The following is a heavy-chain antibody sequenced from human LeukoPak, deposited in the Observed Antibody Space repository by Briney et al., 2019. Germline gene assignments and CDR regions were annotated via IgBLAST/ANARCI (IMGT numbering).Heavy chain of an antibody. CDR2: IRSKIKNYAT. J-gene: IGHJ4*02. V-gene: IGHV3-73*01. CDR3: TSSYYSDTIDYSFDR. CDR1: GFTFNNSA. Sequence: AGGSLRLSCAASGFTFNNSAMHWVRQASGKGLEWVGRIRSKIKNYATSYIASVIGRFTISRDDSRDTAYLQMNSLKTEDTAIYYCTSSYYSDTIDYSFDRWGQGTLVTVSS. D-gene: IGHD3-22*01.